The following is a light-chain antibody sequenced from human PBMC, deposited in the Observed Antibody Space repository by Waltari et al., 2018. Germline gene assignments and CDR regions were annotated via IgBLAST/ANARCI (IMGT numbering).Light chain of an antibody. CDR3: QHLNSYPIT. CDR1: QGISTF. J-gene: IGKJ5*01. Sequence: DIQLTQSPSFLSASVGDSVTITCRASQGISTFLAWYQQKPGKAPKVLIYAASTLQSGVPSRFSGSGSGTEFTLTISSLQPEDFATYYCQHLNSYPITFGQGTRLEIK. CDR2: AAS. V-gene: IGKV1-9*01.